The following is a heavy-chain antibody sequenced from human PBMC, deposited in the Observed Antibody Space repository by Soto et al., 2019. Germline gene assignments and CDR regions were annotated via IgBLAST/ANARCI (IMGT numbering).Heavy chain of an antibody. Sequence: LQLQESGPGLVKPSDTLSLTCSFSGGSMSSSSYYWGWIRQPPGKGLEWIGSIYYNGSTYYNPSHKSRVTISVDTSTSQCSMELSSVTAADTAVYYCARQVLRCFDLFLPPTDSWVQGTLVTVSS. J-gene: IGHJ4*02. CDR2: IYYNGST. V-gene: IGHV4-39*01. CDR1: GGSMSSSSYY. CDR3: ARQVLRCFDLFLPPTDS. D-gene: IGHD3-9*01.